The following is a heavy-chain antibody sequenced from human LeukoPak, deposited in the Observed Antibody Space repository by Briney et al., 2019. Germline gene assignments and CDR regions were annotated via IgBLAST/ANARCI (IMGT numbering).Heavy chain of an antibody. J-gene: IGHJ6*02. Sequence: GASVKVSCKASGHTFTGYYMHWVRQAPGQGLEWMGWINPNSGGTNYAQKFQGRVTMTRDTSISTAYMELSSLRSEDTAVYYCARGLVIDYYDSSGYYDKYYYGMDVWGQGTTVTVSS. D-gene: IGHD3-22*01. V-gene: IGHV1-2*02. CDR3: ARGLVIDYYDSSGYYDKYYYGMDV. CDR1: GHTFTGYY. CDR2: INPNSGGT.